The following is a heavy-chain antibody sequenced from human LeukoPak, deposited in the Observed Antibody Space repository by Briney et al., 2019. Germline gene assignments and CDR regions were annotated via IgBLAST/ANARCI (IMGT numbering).Heavy chain of an antibody. D-gene: IGHD2/OR15-2a*01. CDR1: GYSFITYG. Sequence: ASVKVSCKASGYSFITYGMHWVRQAPGESFEWMGWINTDSGDTKYSQKFQGRVTMTRDTSASTAYMELNSLKSEDTAVYYCATLGGRGILLRHFYFGVDVWGQGTPVTVS. CDR2: INTDSGDT. CDR3: ATLGGRGILLRHFYFGVDV. J-gene: IGHJ6*02. V-gene: IGHV1-3*04.